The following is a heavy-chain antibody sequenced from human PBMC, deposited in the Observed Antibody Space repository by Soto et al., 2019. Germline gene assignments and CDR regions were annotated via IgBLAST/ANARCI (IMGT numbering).Heavy chain of an antibody. J-gene: IGHJ6*02. Sequence: PSETLSLTCAVSGGSISSGGYSWSWIRQPPGKGLEWIGYIYHSGSTYYNPSLKSRVTISVDRSKNQFSLKLSSVTAADTAVYYCASRQHPNYGMDVWGQGTTVTVSS. V-gene: IGHV4-30-2*01. CDR3: ASRQHPNYGMDV. CDR2: IYHSGST. D-gene: IGHD6-13*01. CDR1: GGSISSGGYS.